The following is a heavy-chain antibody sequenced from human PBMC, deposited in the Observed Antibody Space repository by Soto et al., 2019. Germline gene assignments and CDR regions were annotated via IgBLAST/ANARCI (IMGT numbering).Heavy chain of an antibody. V-gene: IGHV4-31*03. CDR2: IYYSGST. Sequence: SETLSLTCTVSGGSISSGGYYWSWIRQHPGKGLEWIGYIYYSGSTYYNPSLKSRVTISVDTSKNQFSLKLSSVTAADTAVYYCARASYYDFWSGYPHGYYFDYWGQGTLVTVSS. J-gene: IGHJ4*02. CDR1: GGSISSGGYY. CDR3: ARASYYDFWSGYPHGYYFDY. D-gene: IGHD3-3*01.